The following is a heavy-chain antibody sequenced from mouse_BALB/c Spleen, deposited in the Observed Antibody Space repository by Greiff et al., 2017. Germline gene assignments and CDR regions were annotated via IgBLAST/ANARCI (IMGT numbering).Heavy chain of an antibody. CDR2: ISSGGSYT. Sequence: DVKLVESGGGLVKPGGSLKLSCAASGFTFSDYYMYWVRQTPEKRLEWVATISSGGSYTYYPDSVKGRFTISRDNAKNTLYLQMSSLRSEDTAMYYCARQNDYDDGFAYWGQGTLVTVSA. CDR3: ARQNDYDDGFAY. V-gene: IGHV5-9-3*01. D-gene: IGHD2-4*01. J-gene: IGHJ3*01. CDR1: GFTFSDYY.